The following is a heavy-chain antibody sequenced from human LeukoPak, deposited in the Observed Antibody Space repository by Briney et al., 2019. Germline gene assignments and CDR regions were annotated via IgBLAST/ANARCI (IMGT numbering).Heavy chain of an antibody. D-gene: IGHD4-17*01. Sequence: SETLSLTCTVSGGSISSYYWSWIRQPPGKGLEWIGYIYTSGSTNYNPSLKSRVTMSVDTSKNQFSLKLSSVTAADTAVYYCARDGLQHTTVINYYYGMDVWGQGTTVTVSS. V-gene: IGHV4-4*09. CDR2: IYTSGST. CDR1: GGSISSYY. J-gene: IGHJ6*02. CDR3: ARDGLQHTTVINYYYGMDV.